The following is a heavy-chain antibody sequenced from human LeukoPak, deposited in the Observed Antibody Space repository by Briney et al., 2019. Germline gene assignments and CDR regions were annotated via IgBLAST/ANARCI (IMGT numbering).Heavy chain of an antibody. J-gene: IGHJ3*02. CDR3: ARSYCSSTSCYAVGAFDI. V-gene: IGHV4-30-4*01. Sequence: SETLSLTCTVSGGSISTDNYYWTWIRQPPGKGLEWIGYIYYSGSTSYNPSLKSRVTISVDTSKNQFSLMLTSVTAADTAVYYCARSYCSSTSCYAVGAFDIWGQGTMVSVSS. CDR2: IYYSGST. CDR1: GGSISTDNYY. D-gene: IGHD2-2*01.